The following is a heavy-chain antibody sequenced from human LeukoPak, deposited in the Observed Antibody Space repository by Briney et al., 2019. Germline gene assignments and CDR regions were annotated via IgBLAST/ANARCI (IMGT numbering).Heavy chain of an antibody. Sequence: GGSPRLSCAASGFTFSSYSMNWVRQAPGKGLEWVSSISSSSSYIYYADSVKGRFTISRDNAKNSLYLQMNSLRAEDTAVYYCARFSRSAESHWGQGTLVTVSS. CDR3: ARFSRSAESH. V-gene: IGHV3-21*01. CDR2: ISSSSSYI. CDR1: GFTFSSYS. D-gene: IGHD2-15*01. J-gene: IGHJ4*02.